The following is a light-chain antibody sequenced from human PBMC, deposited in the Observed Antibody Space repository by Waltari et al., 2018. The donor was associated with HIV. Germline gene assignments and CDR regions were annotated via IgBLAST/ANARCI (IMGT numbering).Light chain of an antibody. J-gene: IGKJ2*01. CDR1: QAINNY. CDR2: AAS. V-gene: IGKV1-16*01. CDR3: QQYNSYPYT. Sequence: DIQMAQSPSSVSASLGDRVTITCRASQAINNYLVWIQQKPGNAPKSLIYAASTLQSGVPSRFSGSGSGTDFTLTISGLLPEDFATYYCQQYNSYPYTFGQGTKLEIK.